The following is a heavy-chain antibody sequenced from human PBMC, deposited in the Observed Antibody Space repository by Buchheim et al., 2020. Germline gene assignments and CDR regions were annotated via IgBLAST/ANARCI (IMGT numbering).Heavy chain of an antibody. Sequence: EVQLVESGGGFVQPGGSLRLSCVASGFTFSDYWMSWVRQAPGKGLELVANIKTDGGEKHYVDSVKGRFIISRDNARNTLYLQMNTLRAEDTAVYYCTRDNNNLFDFWGQGT. CDR3: TRDNNNLFDF. V-gene: IGHV3-7*01. CDR2: IKTDGGEK. J-gene: IGHJ4*02. D-gene: IGHD5-24*01. CDR1: GFTFSDYW.